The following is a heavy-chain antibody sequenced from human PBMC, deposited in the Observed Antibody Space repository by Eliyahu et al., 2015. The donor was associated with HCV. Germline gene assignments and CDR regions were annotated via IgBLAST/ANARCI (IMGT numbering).Heavy chain of an antibody. D-gene: IGHD6-6*01. V-gene: IGHV4-34*01. CDR1: GGSFSGYY. Sequence: QVQLQQWGAGLLKPSETLSLTCAVYGGSFSGYYWSWIRQPPGKGLEWIGEITISVDTSKNQFSLKLSSVTAADTAVYYCARGLQYSSSSTWGTYYFDYWGQGTLVTVSS. J-gene: IGHJ4*02. CDR3: ARGLQYSSSSTWGTYYFDY.